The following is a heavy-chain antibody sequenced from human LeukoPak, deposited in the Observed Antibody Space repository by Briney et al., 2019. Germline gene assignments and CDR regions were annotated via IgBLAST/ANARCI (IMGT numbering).Heavy chain of an antibody. CDR3: ASAGSGSYYLTYYYYYYGMDV. J-gene: IGHJ6*04. V-gene: IGHV4-38-2*01. D-gene: IGHD3-10*01. CDR1: GYSISSGYY. Sequence: SETLSLTCAVSGYSISSGYYWGWIRQPPGKGLEWIGSIYHSGSTYYNPSLKSRVTISVDTSKNQFPLKLSSVTAADTAVYYCASAGSGSYYLTYYYYYYGMDVWGKGTTVTVSS. CDR2: IYHSGST.